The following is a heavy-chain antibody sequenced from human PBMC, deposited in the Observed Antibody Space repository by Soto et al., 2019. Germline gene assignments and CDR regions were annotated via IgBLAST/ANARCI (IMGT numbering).Heavy chain of an antibody. Sequence: PSETLSLTCTVSGGSVSRGTSYWIWIRQPPGKGLEWIGDIYYTGSTNYNPSLKSRVTVSVDKSNNQFSLTLRSVTAADTAVYYCAREQLEYNFASRSYSKRAGIDYWGQGTLVTVSS. CDR2: IYYTGST. V-gene: IGHV4-61*01. CDR3: AREQLEYNFASRSYSKRAGIDY. D-gene: IGHD3-10*01. CDR1: GGSVSRGTSY. J-gene: IGHJ4*02.